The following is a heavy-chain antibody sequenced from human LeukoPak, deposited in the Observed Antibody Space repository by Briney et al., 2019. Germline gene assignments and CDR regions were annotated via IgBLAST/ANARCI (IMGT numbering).Heavy chain of an antibody. Sequence: GGSLRLSCAASGFTFSSYGMHWVRQAPGKGLEWVALIWFDGSKKYYADSVKGRFTISRDNSKNTLYLQMNSLRVEVTAVYYCARVANITTFGMDVWGQGTTATVSS. CDR2: IWFDGSKK. D-gene: IGHD3-9*01. CDR3: ARVANITTFGMDV. V-gene: IGHV3-33*01. CDR1: GFTFSSYG. J-gene: IGHJ6*02.